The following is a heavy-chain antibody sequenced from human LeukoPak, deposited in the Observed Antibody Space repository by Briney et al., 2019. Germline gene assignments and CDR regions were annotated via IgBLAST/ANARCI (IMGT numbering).Heavy chain of an antibody. J-gene: IGHJ4*02. Sequence: GGSLTLSCAASGFTVSDNYMAWVRQAPGKELEWVSVIYGGGSSFYADSVKGRFTISSDNSKNTVYLQMNSLRVEDTAVYYCARDHYYNNSGYYPFDHWGQGSLVTVSS. V-gene: IGHV3-66*01. CDR3: ARDHYYNNSGYYPFDH. CDR2: IYGGGSS. D-gene: IGHD3-22*01. CDR1: GFTVSDNY.